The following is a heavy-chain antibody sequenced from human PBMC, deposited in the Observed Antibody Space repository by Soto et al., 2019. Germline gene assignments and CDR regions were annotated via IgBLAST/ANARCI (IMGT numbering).Heavy chain of an antibody. D-gene: IGHD2-8*01. CDR3: ASEDAWSLYCTNGVCPFDY. V-gene: IGHV1-69*01. J-gene: IGHJ4*02. CDR1: GGTFSSYA. CDR2: IIPIFGTA. Sequence: QVQLVQSGAEVKKPGSSVKVSCKASGGTFSSYAISWVRQAPGQGLEWMGGIIPIFGTANYAQKFQGRVTITADESTSTAYMELSSLRSEDTAVYYCASEDAWSLYCTNGVCPFDYWGQGTLVTVSS.